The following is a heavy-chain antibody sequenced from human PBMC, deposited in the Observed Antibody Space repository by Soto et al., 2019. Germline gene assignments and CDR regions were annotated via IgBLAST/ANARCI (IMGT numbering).Heavy chain of an antibody. CDR1: GYTFTSYG. J-gene: IGHJ4*02. CDR3: ARDKEPLLDSGYFDY. D-gene: IGHD2-21*02. CDR2: ISAYNGNT. V-gene: IGHV1-18*01. Sequence: QVRLVQSGAEVKKPGASVKVSCQASGYTFTSYGISWVRQAPGQGLEWMGWISAYNGNTNYAQKLQGRVTMTTDTSTSTDYMEMRSLRSDDTAVYYCARDKEPLLDSGYFDYWGQGTLVTVSS.